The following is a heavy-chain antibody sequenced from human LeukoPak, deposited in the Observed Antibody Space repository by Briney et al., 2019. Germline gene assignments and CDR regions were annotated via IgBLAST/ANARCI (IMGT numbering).Heavy chain of an antibody. CDR2: IYYSGST. CDR1: GGSISSSSYY. CDR3: ARSPERFWSGYYIYYYYYYMDV. Sequence: SETLSLTCTVSGGSISSSSYYWGWIRQPPGKGLEWIGSIYYSGSTYYNPSLKSRVTISVDTSKNQFSLKLSSVTAADTAVYYCARSPERFWSGYYIYYYYYYMDVWGKGTTVTVSS. D-gene: IGHD3-3*01. J-gene: IGHJ6*03. V-gene: IGHV4-39*07.